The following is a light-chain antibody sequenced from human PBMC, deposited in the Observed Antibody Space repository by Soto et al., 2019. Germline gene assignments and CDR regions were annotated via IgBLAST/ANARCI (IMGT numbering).Light chain of an antibody. J-gene: IGKJ5*01. V-gene: IGKV3-20*01. CDR1: QNINNNY. CDR3: QQHGISHIT. CDR2: DAS. Sequence: VLRQSPGTLSLAPGGSATLSCRASQNINNNYLAWYQHKPGQAPRLLMYDASLRATGVPDRFSGSGSGTDFTLTITRLEPDDSAVYYCQQHGISHITFGQGTRLEI.